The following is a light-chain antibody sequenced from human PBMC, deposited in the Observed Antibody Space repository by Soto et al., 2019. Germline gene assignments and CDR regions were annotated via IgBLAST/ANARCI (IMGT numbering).Light chain of an antibody. V-gene: IGKV1-8*01. Sequence: AIRMTQSPSSFSASTGDRVTITCLASQGISSYLAWYQQKPGKAPKLLIYAASTLQSGVPSRFSGSGSGTDFTLTISCLQSEDVATYYCQQYYSYPWTLGQGTKVDIK. CDR3: QQYYSYPWT. CDR1: QGISSY. CDR2: AAS. J-gene: IGKJ1*01.